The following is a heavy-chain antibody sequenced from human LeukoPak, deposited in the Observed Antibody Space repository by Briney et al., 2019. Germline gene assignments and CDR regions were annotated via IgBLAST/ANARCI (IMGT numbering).Heavy chain of an antibody. CDR1: GFTFDDYA. CDR2: IGGDVGRT. V-gene: IGHV3-43*02. J-gene: IGHJ4*02. Sequence: GGSLRLSCATSGFTFDDYAMHWVRQAPGKGLEWVSLIGGDVGRTYYADSVKGRFTISRDNSRSSLYLQMNNLRTEDTALYYCANLADPGVGARKEGFDYWGQGILVTVSS. CDR3: ANLADPGVGARKEGFDY. D-gene: IGHD1-26*01.